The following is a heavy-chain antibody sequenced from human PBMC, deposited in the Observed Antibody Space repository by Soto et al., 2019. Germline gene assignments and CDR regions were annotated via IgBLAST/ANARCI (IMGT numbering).Heavy chain of an antibody. CDR1: GFTFSTYN. D-gene: IGHD3-10*01. J-gene: IGHJ4*02. Sequence: GGSLRLSCAASGFTFSTYNMNWVRQAPGKGREWISYISSSSSTKYYAGSVEGRFTISRDNAGNSLYLQLNTLRAEDTAVYYCARKLSGSGNHYFDYWGQGTLVTVSS. CDR3: ARKLSGSGNHYFDY. V-gene: IGHV3-48*01. CDR2: ISSSSSTK.